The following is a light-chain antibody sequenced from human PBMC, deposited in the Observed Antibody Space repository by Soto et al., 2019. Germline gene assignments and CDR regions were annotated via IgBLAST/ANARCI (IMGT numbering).Light chain of an antibody. CDR3: AAWDDSLNGYV. J-gene: IGLJ1*01. V-gene: IGLV1-44*01. CDR1: SSNIGSNT. Sequence: QSVLTQPPSASGTPGQRVTISCAGSSSNIGSNTVNWYQQLPGTAPQLLIYSNNQRPSGVPDRFSGYKSGTSASLAISGLQSENEADYYCAAWDDSLNGYVFGTGTKVTVL. CDR2: SNN.